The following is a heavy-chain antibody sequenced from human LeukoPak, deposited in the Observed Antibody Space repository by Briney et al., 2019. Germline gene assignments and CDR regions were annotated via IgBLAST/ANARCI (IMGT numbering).Heavy chain of an antibody. V-gene: IGHV3-30-3*01. D-gene: IGHD2-15*01. CDR1: GFTFSSYA. J-gene: IGHJ6*02. CDR3: ERCLGSYYGMDV. CDR2: ISYDGSNK. Sequence: PGGSLRLSCAASGFTFSSYAMHWVCQAPGKGLGWVAVISYDGSNKYYADSVKGRFTISRDNSKNTLYLQMNSLRAEDTAVYYCERCLGSYYGMDVWGQGTTVTVSS.